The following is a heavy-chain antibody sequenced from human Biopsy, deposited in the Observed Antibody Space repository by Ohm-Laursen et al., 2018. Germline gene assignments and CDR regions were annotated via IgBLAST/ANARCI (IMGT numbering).Heavy chain of an antibody. CDR3: ATKLTGYFHH. V-gene: IGHV1-69*06. Sequence: SVKASRKAPEGTFTNYGVNWVRQAPGQGLERLGGNIPILGTGNYAHQFQDRVTVVADTSTSTATMELRSLRSDDTAVYYCATKLTGYFHHWGQGTLVIVSS. J-gene: IGHJ1*01. D-gene: IGHD3-9*01. CDR2: NIPILGTG. CDR1: EGTFTNYG.